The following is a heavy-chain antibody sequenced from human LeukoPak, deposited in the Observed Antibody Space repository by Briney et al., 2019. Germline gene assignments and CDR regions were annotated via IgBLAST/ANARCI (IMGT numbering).Heavy chain of an antibody. Sequence: PSETLSLTCSVSDGPMNNYYWNWIRQSPEKGLEWIGFVFSRGTTNYNPFFKSRLSMSIDTHKMQFSLRLSSVTAAHTAVYFCARSWAAKWELPGQFDSWGQGRLVSVSS. CDR1: DGPMNNYY. CDR2: VFSRGTT. J-gene: IGHJ4*02. D-gene: IGHD1-26*01. V-gene: IGHV4-4*07. CDR3: ARSWAAKWELPGQFDS.